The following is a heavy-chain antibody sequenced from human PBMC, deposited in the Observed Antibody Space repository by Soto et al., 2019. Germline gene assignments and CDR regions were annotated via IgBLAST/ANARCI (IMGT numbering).Heavy chain of an antibody. D-gene: IGHD3-10*01. J-gene: IGHJ6*02. Sequence: SETLSLTCAVYGGSFSGYYWSWIRQPPGKGLEWIGEINHSGSTNYNPSLKSRVTISVDTSKNQFSLKLSSVTAADTAVYYCARDGFAWLHADYYGSGSSYGMDVWGQGTTVTV. V-gene: IGHV4-34*01. CDR1: GGSFSGYY. CDR2: INHSGST. CDR3: ARDGFAWLHADYYGSGSSYGMDV.